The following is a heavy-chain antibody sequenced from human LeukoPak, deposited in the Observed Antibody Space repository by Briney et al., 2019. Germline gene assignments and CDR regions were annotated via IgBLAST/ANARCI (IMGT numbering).Heavy chain of an antibody. CDR2: IILIFGTA. Sequence: ASVKVSCKASGGTFSSYAISWVRQAPGQGLEWMGGIILIFGTANYAQKFQGRVTITADESTSTAYMELSSLRSEDTAVYYCARAESGSYSDPDEYFQHWGQGTLVTVSS. D-gene: IGHD1-26*01. J-gene: IGHJ1*01. CDR3: ARAESGSYSDPDEYFQH. V-gene: IGHV1-69*13. CDR1: GGTFSSYA.